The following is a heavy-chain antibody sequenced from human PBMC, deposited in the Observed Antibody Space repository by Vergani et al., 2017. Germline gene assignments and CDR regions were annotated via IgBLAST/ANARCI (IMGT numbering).Heavy chain of an antibody. J-gene: IGHJ6*02. CDR3: ARGYAEQSPDYYYGMDV. CDR2: INHSGST. V-gene: IGHV4-34*01. D-gene: IGHD3-16*01. CDR1: GGSFSGYY. Sequence: QVQLQQWGAGLLKPSETLSLTCAVYGGSFSGYYWSWIRQPPGKGLEWIGEINHSGSTNYNPSLKSRVTISVDTSKNQFSLKLSSVTAADTAVYYCARGYAEQSPDYYYGMDVWGQGTTVTVSS.